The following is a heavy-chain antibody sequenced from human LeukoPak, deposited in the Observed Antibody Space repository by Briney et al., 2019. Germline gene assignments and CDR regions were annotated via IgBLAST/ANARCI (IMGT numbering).Heavy chain of an antibody. CDR1: GFTFSGYG. V-gene: IGHV3-23*01. J-gene: IGHJ4*01. CDR3: AKDLVTFYDNSGYWEY. D-gene: IGHD3-22*01. Sequence: GGSLRLSCAASGFTFSGYGMSWVRQAPGKGLEWVSAICGSGGSTYYADSVKGRFTISRDNSKNTLYLQMNSLRAEDTAVFYCAKDLVTFYDNSGYWEYWGQGNLVTVSS. CDR2: ICGSGGST.